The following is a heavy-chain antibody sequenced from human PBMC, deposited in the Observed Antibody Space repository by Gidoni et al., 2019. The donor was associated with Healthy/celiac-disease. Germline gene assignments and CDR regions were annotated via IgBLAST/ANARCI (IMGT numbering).Heavy chain of an antibody. V-gene: IGHV3-74*01. CDR3: ARGLGYCSSTSCPPGIYYYYGMDV. CDR2: INSDGSST. CDR1: GFSFLRYW. Sequence: EVQLVESGGGLVQPGWSLRLSCSASGFSFLRYWMHWVLHAPGKGLVWVSRINSDGSSTSYADSVKGRFTISRDNDKNTLYLQMNSLRAEDTAVYYCARGLGYCSSTSCPPGIYYYYGMDVWGQGTTVTVS. D-gene: IGHD2-2*01. J-gene: IGHJ6*02.